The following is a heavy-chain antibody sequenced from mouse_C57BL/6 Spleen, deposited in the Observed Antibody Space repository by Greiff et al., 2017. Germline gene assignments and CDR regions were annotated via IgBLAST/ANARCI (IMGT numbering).Heavy chain of an antibody. CDR3: ARRDGYDGFDY. J-gene: IGHJ2*01. CDR1: GYTFTSYW. Sequence: QVQLQQPGAELVKPGASVKLSCKASGYTFTSYWMQWVKQRPGQGLEWIGEIDPSDSYTNYNQKFKGKATLTVDTSSSTAYMQLSSLTSEDSAVYYCARRDGYDGFDYWGQGTTLTASS. V-gene: IGHV1-50*01. D-gene: IGHD2-2*01. CDR2: IDPSDSYT.